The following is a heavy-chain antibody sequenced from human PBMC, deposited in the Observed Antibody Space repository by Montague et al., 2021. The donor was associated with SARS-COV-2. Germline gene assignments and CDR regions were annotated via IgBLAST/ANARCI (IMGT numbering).Heavy chain of an antibody. CDR3: ARLDAGIVPSPILGLGPHYSFHYMDV. CDR2: ICQSGNT. J-gene: IGHJ6*03. D-gene: IGHD2-2*02. V-gene: IGHV4-34*01. Sequence: SETLFLTCAVSGGSFSRYYWSWIRQPPGKGLEWIGEICQSGNTKYNPSLQSRVSISLDTSRNQFSLKVSSVTAADTAIYYCARLDAGIVPSPILGLGPHYSFHYMDVWGQGTTVTVSS. CDR1: GGSFSRYY.